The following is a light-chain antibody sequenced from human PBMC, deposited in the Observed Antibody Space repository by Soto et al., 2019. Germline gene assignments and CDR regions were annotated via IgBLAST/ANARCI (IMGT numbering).Light chain of an antibody. Sequence: QSVLTQPPSVSGAPGQRVTISGTGRSSNIWAGYDVHWYQQLPGTAPKLLIYGNSNRPSGVPERFSGSKSGTSASLAITGLQAEDEADYYCQSYDSSMSAYVFGTWTKLTAL. CDR2: GNS. J-gene: IGLJ1*01. CDR1: SSNIWAGYD. CDR3: QSYDSSMSAYV. V-gene: IGLV1-40*01.